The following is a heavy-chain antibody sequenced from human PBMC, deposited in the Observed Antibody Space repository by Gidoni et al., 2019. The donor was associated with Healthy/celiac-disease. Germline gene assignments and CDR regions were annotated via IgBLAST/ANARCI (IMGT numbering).Heavy chain of an antibody. Sequence: QVQLVQSGAEVKKPGASVKVSCKASGYTFPGYYMHWVRQAPGQGLEWMGWINPNSGGTNYAQKFQGRVTMTRDTSISTAYMELSRLRSDDTAVYYCARVAQYCSGGSCYAPDAFDIWGQGTMVTVSS. CDR1: GYTFPGYY. J-gene: IGHJ3*02. CDR3: ARVAQYCSGGSCYAPDAFDI. CDR2: INPNSGGT. V-gene: IGHV1-2*02. D-gene: IGHD2-15*01.